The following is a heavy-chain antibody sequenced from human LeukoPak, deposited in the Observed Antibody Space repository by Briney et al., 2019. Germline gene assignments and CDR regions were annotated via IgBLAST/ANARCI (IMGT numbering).Heavy chain of an antibody. D-gene: IGHD6-19*01. CDR3: AREGGTSSGWYAWWFDP. V-gene: IGHV4-59*01. CDR2: IYYSGST. CDR1: RGSTSSYY. J-gene: IGHJ5*02. Sequence: PSETLSLTCIVSRGSTSSYYCSGLRPPPGKGREGIGYIYYSGSTNYDPSLKSRVTISVDTSKNQFSLKLSSVTAADTAVYYCAREGGTSSGWYAWWFDPWGQGHRVTVSA.